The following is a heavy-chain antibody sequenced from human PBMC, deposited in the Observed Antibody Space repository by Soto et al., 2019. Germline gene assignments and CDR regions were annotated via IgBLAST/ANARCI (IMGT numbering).Heavy chain of an antibody. CDR2: ISSSSSYI. CDR1: GFTFSSYS. Sequence: EVQLLESGGGLVKPGGSLRLSCAASGFTFSSYSMNWVRQAPGKGLEWVSSISSSSSYIYYADSVKGRFTISRDNAKNSLYLQMNSLRAEDTAVYYCAREYCSSTSCYLTPYYYYGMDVWGQGTTVTVSS. V-gene: IGHV3-21*01. D-gene: IGHD2-2*01. CDR3: AREYCSSTSCYLTPYYYYGMDV. J-gene: IGHJ6*02.